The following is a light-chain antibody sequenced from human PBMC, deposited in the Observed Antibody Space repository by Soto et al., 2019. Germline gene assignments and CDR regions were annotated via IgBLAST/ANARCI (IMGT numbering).Light chain of an antibody. Sequence: QSALAHPASVSGSPGQSITISCTGTSSDIGAYTLVSWYQQHPGKAPKIIIYDVTQRPSGISNRFSGSKSGNTASPTISGLQAEDEADYYCCSYAGSPFVFGTGTKVTVL. J-gene: IGLJ1*01. CDR1: SSDIGAYTL. CDR3: CSYAGSPFV. V-gene: IGLV2-23*02. CDR2: DVT.